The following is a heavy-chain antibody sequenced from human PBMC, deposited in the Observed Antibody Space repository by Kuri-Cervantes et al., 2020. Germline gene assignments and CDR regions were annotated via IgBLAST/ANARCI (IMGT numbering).Heavy chain of an antibody. CDR1: GLTFSSYS. V-gene: IGHV3-21*01. J-gene: IGHJ6*02. CDR2: ISSSSSYI. CDR3: AKVSDYYGMDV. D-gene: IGHD5/OR15-5a*01. Sequence: GESLKISCAASGLTFSSYSMNWVRQAPGKGLEWVSSISSSSSYIYYADSVKGRFTISRDNSKNTLYLQMNSLRAEDTAVYYCAKVSDYYGMDVWGQGTTVTVSS.